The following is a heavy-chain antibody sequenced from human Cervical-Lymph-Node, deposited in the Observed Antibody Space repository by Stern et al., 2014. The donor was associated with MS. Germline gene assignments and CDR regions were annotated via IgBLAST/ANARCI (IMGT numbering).Heavy chain of an antibody. J-gene: IGHJ6*02. CDR3: ARPGDDTAKYGLDV. V-gene: IGHV5-51*03. D-gene: IGHD5-18*01. CDR2: IYPGDSDP. Sequence: VQLVQSGAEVKKPGESLKISCKGSGYSFATYWIGWVRQMPGKGLEWMGIIYPGDSDPRYSPPFPGQVTISTDKSISTACRHWSSLKASDTAMYYCARPGDDTAKYGLDVWGQGTTVTVSS. CDR1: GYSFATYW.